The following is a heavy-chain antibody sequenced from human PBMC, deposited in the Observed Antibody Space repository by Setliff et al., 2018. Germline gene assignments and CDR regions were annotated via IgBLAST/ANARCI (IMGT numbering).Heavy chain of an antibody. CDR1: GYTFTSYG. V-gene: IGHV1-18*01. D-gene: IGHD6-13*01. CDR2: ISAYNGNT. CDR3: ATYSSIAAAGSPQYYFDY. Sequence: VKVSCKASGYTFTSYGISWVRQAPGQGLEWMGWISAYNGNTNYAQKLQGRVTMTTDTSTSTAYMELRSLRSDDTAVYYCATYSSIAAAGSPQYYFDYWGQGTLVTVSS. J-gene: IGHJ4*02.